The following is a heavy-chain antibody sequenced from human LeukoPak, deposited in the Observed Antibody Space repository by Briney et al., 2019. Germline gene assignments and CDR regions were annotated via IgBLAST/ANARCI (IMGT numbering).Heavy chain of an antibody. CDR3: AKAVKYSYGSGSSYYFDY. CDR2: MNPNSGNT. CDR1: GYTFSSHD. V-gene: IGHV1-8*01. Sequence: GASVKVSCKAPGYTFSSHDVKWVRQATGQGLERMGWMNPNSGNTGYPQQFQGRVTMTRNTSISTAYMELTSLTSEDSAVYYCAKAVKYSYGSGSSYYFDYWGQGALVTVSS. J-gene: IGHJ4*02. D-gene: IGHD3-10*01.